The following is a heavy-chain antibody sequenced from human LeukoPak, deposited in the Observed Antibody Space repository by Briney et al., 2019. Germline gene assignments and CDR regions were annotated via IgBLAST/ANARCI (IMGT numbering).Heavy chain of an antibody. J-gene: IGHJ4*02. CDR3: ARPQEYETFDY. CDR1: GFTFRSCE. D-gene: IGHD6-6*01. V-gene: IGHV3-48*03. Sequence: GGSLRLSCAASGFTFRSCELSWVRQAPAKGLEWVSYISSSGSIIYYADSVKGRFTISRDSAKNSLYLQMNILRAEDTAVYYCARPQEYETFDYWGQGTLVTVSS. CDR2: ISSSGSII.